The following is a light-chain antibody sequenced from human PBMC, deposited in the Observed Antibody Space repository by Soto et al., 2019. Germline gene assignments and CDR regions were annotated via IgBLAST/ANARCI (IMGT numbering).Light chain of an antibody. Sequence: EIVLTQSPGTLSLSPGERATLSCRASQSITSNYLAWYQQKPGQAPRLLIYLASNRAAGVPDRFSGSGSGADFTLTINRLEPEDFAVYLCQHSGSSPWTFGQGTKVDIK. CDR1: QSITSNY. CDR3: QHSGSSPWT. CDR2: LAS. J-gene: IGKJ1*01. V-gene: IGKV3-20*01.